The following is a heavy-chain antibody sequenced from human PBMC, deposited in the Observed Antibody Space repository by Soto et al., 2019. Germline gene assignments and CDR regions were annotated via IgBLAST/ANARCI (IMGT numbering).Heavy chain of an antibody. Sequence: SETLSLTCRVAGGSLSNDDWTWIRQPPGKGLEWIGYIYYSGSINYNPSLKSRVTISVDTSKNQFSLKLSSVTAADTAVYYCARGAAEIDYWGQGTLVTVSS. CDR2: IYYSGSI. CDR3: ARGAAEIDY. J-gene: IGHJ4*02. CDR1: GGSLSNDD. V-gene: IGHV4-59*01. D-gene: IGHD6-13*01.